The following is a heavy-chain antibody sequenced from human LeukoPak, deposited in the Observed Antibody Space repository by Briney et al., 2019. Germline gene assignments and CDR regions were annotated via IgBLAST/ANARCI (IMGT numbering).Heavy chain of an antibody. V-gene: IGHV4-34*01. Sequence: SETLSLTCSVYGGSFSGYYWSWIRQPPGKGLEWIGEINHSGSTNYNPSLKSRVTISVDTSKNQFSLKLSSVTAADTAVYYCARSLDTAMVAAFDIWGQGTMVTVSS. CDR2: INHSGST. CDR1: GGSFSGYY. CDR3: ARSLDTAMVAAFDI. D-gene: IGHD5-18*01. J-gene: IGHJ3*02.